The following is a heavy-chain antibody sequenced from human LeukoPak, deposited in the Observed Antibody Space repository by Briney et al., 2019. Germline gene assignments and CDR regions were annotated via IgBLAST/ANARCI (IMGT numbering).Heavy chain of an antibody. CDR1: GYTFTSYD. V-gene: IGHV1-8*01. D-gene: IGHD3-9*01. J-gene: IGHJ4*02. Sequence: GASVKVSCKASGYTFTSYDINWVRQATGQGLEWLGWMNPNSGNTGYAQKFQGRVTMTRNTSISTAYMELSSLRSEDTAVYYCARGILTGYPDDYWGQGTLVTVSS. CDR2: MNPNSGNT. CDR3: ARGILTGYPDDY.